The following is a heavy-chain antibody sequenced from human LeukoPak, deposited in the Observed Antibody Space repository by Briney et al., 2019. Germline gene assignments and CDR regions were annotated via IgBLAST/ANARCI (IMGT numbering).Heavy chain of an antibody. J-gene: IGHJ3*02. CDR2: IYYSGST. V-gene: IGHV4-59*11. CDR1: GGSISSHY. D-gene: IGHD3-10*01. CDR3: ARAGSRLLWFGEKAFDI. Sequence: SETLSLTCTVSGGSISSHYWSWIRQPPGKGLEWIGYIYYSGSTNYNPSLKSRVTISVDTSKNQFSLKLSSVTAADTAVYYCARAGSRLLWFGEKAFDIWGQGTMVTVSS.